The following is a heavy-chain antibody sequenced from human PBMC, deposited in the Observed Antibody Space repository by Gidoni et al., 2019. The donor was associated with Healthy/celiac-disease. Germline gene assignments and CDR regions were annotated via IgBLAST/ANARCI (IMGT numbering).Heavy chain of an antibody. J-gene: IGHJ6*02. CDR1: GYTFTRFY. D-gene: IGHD2-2*01. CDR2: INPSGGST. CDR3: ARDCIVVVPAAMAPYYYYGMDV. Sequence: QVQLVQSGAAVKKPGASVKVSCKASGYTFTRFYMHWVRQAPGQGLEWMGIINPSGGSTSYAQKFQGRVTMTRDTSTSTVYMELSSLRSEDTAVYYCARDCIVVVPAAMAPYYYYGMDVWGQGTTVTVSS. V-gene: IGHV1-46*01.